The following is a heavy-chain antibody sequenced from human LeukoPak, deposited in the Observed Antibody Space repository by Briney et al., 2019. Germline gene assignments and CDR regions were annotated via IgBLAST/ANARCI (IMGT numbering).Heavy chain of an antibody. D-gene: IGHD1-14*01. CDR2: ISRSGSTI. Sequence: GGSLRLSCAASGFTFSSYEMNWVRQAPGKGLEWVSYISRSGSTIYYADSVKGRFTISRDNAKNSLYLQMNSLRAEDTAVYYCAKEVVPLANHHSDAFDIWGQGTMVTVSS. V-gene: IGHV3-48*03. J-gene: IGHJ3*02. CDR1: GFTFSSYE. CDR3: AKEVVPLANHHSDAFDI.